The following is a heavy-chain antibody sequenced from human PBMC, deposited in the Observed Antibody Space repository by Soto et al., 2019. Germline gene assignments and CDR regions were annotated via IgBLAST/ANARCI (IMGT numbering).Heavy chain of an antibody. CDR3: ARATYYLRIAAAGDYYYYGMDV. CDR1: GGTFSSYA. Sequence: QVQLVQSGAEVKKPGSSVKVSCKASGGTFSSYAISWVRQAPGQGLEWMGGIIPIFGTANYAQKFQGRVTITADESTSTAYMELSSLRSEDTAVYYCARATYYLRIAAAGDYYYYGMDVWGQGTTVTVSS. D-gene: IGHD6-13*01. J-gene: IGHJ6*02. V-gene: IGHV1-69*01. CDR2: IIPIFGTA.